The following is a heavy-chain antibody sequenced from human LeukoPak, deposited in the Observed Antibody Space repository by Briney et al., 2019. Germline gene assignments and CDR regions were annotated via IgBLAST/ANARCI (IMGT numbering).Heavy chain of an antibody. CDR2: INPNSGGT. CDR1: GYTFTGHY. Sequence: ASVKVSCKASGYTFTGHYMHWVRQAPGQGLEWMGWINPNSGGTNYAQKFQGRVTMTRDTSISTAYMELSRLRSDDTAVYYCARVMVVRSSTSCYNYWGQGTLVTVSS. CDR3: ARVMVVRSSTSCYNY. V-gene: IGHV1-2*02. J-gene: IGHJ4*02. D-gene: IGHD2-2*02.